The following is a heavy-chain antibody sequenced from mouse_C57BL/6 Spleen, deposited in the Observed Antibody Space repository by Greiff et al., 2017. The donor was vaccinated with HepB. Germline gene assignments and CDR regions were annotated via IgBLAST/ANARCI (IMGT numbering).Heavy chain of an antibody. CDR3: ASKNNWDSYAMDY. V-gene: IGHV1-66*01. Sequence: VQLQQSGPELVKPGASVKISCKASGYSFTSYYIHWVKQRPGQGLEWIGWIYPGSGNTKYNEKFKGKATLTAETSSSTAYMQLISLTSEDSAVYYCASKNNWDSYAMDYWGQGTSVTVSS. J-gene: IGHJ4*01. D-gene: IGHD4-1*02. CDR2: IYPGSGNT. CDR1: GYSFTSYY.